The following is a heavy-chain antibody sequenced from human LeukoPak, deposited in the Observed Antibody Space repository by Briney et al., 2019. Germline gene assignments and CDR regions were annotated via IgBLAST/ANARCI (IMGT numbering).Heavy chain of an antibody. D-gene: IGHD3-22*01. Sequence: ASVKVSCKASGYTFTSYYMHWVRQAPGQGLEWMGIINPSGGSTSYAQKFQGRVTMTRDTSTSTVYMELSSLRSEDTAVYYCAREGQYYYDSSGYYCPYWGQGTLVTVSS. V-gene: IGHV1-46*01. CDR3: AREGQYYYDSSGYYCPY. CDR2: INPSGGST. CDR1: GYTFTSYY. J-gene: IGHJ4*02.